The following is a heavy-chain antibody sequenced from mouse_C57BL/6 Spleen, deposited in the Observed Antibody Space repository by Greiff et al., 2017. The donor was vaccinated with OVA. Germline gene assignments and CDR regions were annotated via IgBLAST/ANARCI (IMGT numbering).Heavy chain of an antibody. CDR3: ARSVYAMDY. J-gene: IGHJ4*01. CDR2: IDPNSGGT. Sequence: QVQLQQPGAELVKPGASVKLSCKASGYTFTSYWMHWVKQRPGRGLEWIGRIDPNSGGTKYNEKFKSKATLTVDKPSSTAYMQLISLTSEDSVVYYCARSVYAMDYWGQGTSVTVSS. V-gene: IGHV1-72*01. CDR1: GYTFTSYW.